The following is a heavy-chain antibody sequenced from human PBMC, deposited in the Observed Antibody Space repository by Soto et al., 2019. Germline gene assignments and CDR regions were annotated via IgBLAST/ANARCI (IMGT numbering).Heavy chain of an antibody. Sequence: GGSPRLSCIASGFTVGDYAMSWFRQAPGKGLEWVGFIRSKVYGGTTEYAASVKGRFTISRDDSISIGYLQMNSLKTEDTAVYYCTSTIFGVVIPGGYYYGMDVWVQGTTVTVSS. J-gene: IGHJ6*02. V-gene: IGHV3-49*03. CDR1: GFTVGDYA. CDR2: IRSKVYGGTT. CDR3: TSTIFGVVIPGGYYYGMDV. D-gene: IGHD3-3*01.